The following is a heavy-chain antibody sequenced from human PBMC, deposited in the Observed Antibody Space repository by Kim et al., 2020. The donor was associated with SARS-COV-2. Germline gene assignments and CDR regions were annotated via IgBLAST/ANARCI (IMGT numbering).Heavy chain of an antibody. CDR1: GGSISSYY. CDR2: IYSNGNT. V-gene: IGHV4-59*13. CDR3: AREGMIGFYNWLDP. Sequence: SETLSLTCTVSGGSISSYYWSWIRQSPGKGLEWIGYIYSNGNTNYNPSLRSRLSISVDTSKNQFSLKLTSVTAADTAVYYCAREGMIGFYNWLDPWGQGTLVTVSS. J-gene: IGHJ5*02. D-gene: IGHD3-16*01.